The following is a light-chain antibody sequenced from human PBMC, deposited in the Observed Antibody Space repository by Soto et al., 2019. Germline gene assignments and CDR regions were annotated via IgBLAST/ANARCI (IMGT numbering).Light chain of an antibody. V-gene: IGLV7-46*01. CDR1: TGAVTSGHF. Sequence: QTVVTQEPSLTVSPGGTVTLTCGSSTGAVTSGHFPFWFQQKPGQAPRALIDDTNTKHSWTPARFSGSLLWGKAALTLSGAQPEDEADYYCLLAYSGARVFGGGTKLTVL. CDR2: DTN. CDR3: LLAYSGARV. J-gene: IGLJ2*01.